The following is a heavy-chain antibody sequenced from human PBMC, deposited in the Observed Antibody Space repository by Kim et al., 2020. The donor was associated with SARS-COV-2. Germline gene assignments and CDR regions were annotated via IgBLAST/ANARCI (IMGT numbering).Heavy chain of an antibody. CDR2: INAGNGNT. CDR3: ASGLWFGDYIYYYYGMDV. CDR1: GYTFTSYA. D-gene: IGHD3-10*01. Sequence: ASVKVSYKASGYTFTSYAMHWVRQAPGQRLEWMGLINAGNGNTKYSQKFQGRVTITRDTSASTAYMELNSLRSEDTAVYYCASGLWFGDYIYYYYGMDVWGQETTVTVSS. J-gene: IGHJ6*02. V-gene: IGHV1-3*01.